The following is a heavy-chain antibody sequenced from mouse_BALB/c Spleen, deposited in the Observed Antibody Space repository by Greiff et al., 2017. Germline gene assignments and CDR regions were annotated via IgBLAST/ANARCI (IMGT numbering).Heavy chain of an antibody. D-gene: IGHD4-1*01. Sequence: EVKLVESGGGLVKPGGSLKLSCAASGFTFSSYAMSWVRQTPEKRLEWVATISSGGSYTYYPDSVKGRFTISRDNAKNTLYLQMSSLRSEDTAMYYCARLNWDVRDYWGQGTTLTVSS. V-gene: IGHV5-9-3*01. CDR3: ARLNWDVRDY. CDR2: ISSGGSYT. J-gene: IGHJ2*01. CDR1: GFTFSSYA.